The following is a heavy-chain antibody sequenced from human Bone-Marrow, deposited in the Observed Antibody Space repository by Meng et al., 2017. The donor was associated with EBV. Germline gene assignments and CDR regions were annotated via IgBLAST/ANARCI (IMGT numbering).Heavy chain of an antibody. Sequence: TWKGVHASLEKLKQAFALLCVAYGLSGVTCGVGVGWGRQQPGRAVEWLALIDWDNEKLYSQPSHRRRIITKETSKNQEVLTMVKIDPVATAAYYCGQGRVAAGGTFDYWGQGILVTVSS. CDR2: IDWDNEK. V-gene: IGHV2-5*02. J-gene: IGHJ4*02. CDR3: GQGRVAAGGTFDY. D-gene: IGHD2-15*01. CDR1: GLSGVTCGVG.